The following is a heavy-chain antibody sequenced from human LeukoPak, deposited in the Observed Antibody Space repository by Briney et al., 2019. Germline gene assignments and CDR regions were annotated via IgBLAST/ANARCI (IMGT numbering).Heavy chain of an antibody. J-gene: IGHJ4*02. CDR3: ARIGDFGEDY. CDR1: GYSFTNYG. Sequence: ASVKVSCKTSGYSFTNYGITWVRQAPGQGLEWMGWISGYNSKPFYAQNFQGRVTISADISTNTVYMDLTQMRFEDSAVYYCARIGDFGEDYWGRGTLVTVSS. CDR2: ISGYNSKP. D-gene: IGHD4-17*01. V-gene: IGHV1-18*01.